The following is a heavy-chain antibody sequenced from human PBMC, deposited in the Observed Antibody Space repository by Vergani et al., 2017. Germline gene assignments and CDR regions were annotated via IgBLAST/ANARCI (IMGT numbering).Heavy chain of an antibody. CDR3: AKGRYSSSEAAFDI. D-gene: IGHD6-13*01. CDR1: GFALNRHA. CDR2: IRYDGSNK. J-gene: IGHJ3*02. Sequence: QVQLVESGGGVVQPGTSLRLSCVVSGFALNRHAMYWVRQAPGKGLEWVAFIRYDGSNKYYADSVKGRFTISRDNSKNTLYLQMNSLRAEDTAVYYCAKGRYSSSEAAFDIWGQGTMVTVSS. V-gene: IGHV3-30*02.